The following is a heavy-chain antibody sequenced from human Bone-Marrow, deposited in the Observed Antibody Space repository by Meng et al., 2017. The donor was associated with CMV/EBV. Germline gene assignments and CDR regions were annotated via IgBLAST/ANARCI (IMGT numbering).Heavy chain of an antibody. CDR1: GFTFSSYA. D-gene: IGHD2/OR15-2a*01. J-gene: IGHJ6*02. V-gene: IGHV3-30-3*01. Sequence: GESLKISCAASGFTFSSYAMHWVRQAPGKGLEWVAVIPYDGSNKYYADSVKGRFTISRDNSKNTLYLQMNSLRAEDTAVYYCARDFSRMDVWGQGTTVTVSS. CDR2: IPYDGSNK. CDR3: ARDFSRMDV.